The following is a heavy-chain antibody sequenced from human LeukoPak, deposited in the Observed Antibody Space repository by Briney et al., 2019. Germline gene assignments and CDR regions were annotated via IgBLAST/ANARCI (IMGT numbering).Heavy chain of an antibody. CDR2: IYYSGST. Sequence: SETLSLTCTVPGGSIRSYYWSWIRQPPGKGLEWIGYIYYSGSTNYNPSLKSRVSISVDTSKNQFSLKLSSVTAADTAVYYCARHDPITVDAFDIWGQGTMVTVSS. J-gene: IGHJ3*02. D-gene: IGHD3-16*01. CDR3: ARHDPITVDAFDI. V-gene: IGHV4-59*01. CDR1: GGSIRSYY.